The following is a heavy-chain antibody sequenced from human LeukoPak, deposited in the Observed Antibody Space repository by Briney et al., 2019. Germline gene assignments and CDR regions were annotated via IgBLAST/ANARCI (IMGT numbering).Heavy chain of an antibody. Sequence: GGSLRLSCAASGFTFSNYWMTWVRQAPGKGLEWVAIIKQDGIEKYYVDSVKGRFTVSRDNAKNSLFLQMNSLSAEDTAVYYCAELGITMIGGVWGKGTTVTISS. D-gene: IGHD3-10*02. CDR1: GFTFSNYW. V-gene: IGHV3-7*01. CDR2: IKQDGIEK. CDR3: AELGITMIGGV. J-gene: IGHJ6*04.